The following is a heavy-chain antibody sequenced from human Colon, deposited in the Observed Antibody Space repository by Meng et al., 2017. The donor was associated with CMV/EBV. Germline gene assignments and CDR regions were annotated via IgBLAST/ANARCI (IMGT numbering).Heavy chain of an antibody. Sequence: SCHASEFTFTDSNVHWVRQAPGQGLEWMGRINPNSGGPNYAQTFQGRVTMTREMSTNTAYMELGGLRSDDTAVYYCARELDTGGFDHWGQGTLVTVSS. CDR1: EFTFTDSN. J-gene: IGHJ4*02. V-gene: IGHV1-2*06. CDR3: ARELDTGGFDH. CDR2: INPNSGGP. D-gene: IGHD5-18*01.